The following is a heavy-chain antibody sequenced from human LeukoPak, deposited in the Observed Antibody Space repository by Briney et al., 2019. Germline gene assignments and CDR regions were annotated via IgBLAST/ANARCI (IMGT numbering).Heavy chain of an antibody. D-gene: IGHD3-10*01. Sequence: GGALRLSCAASGFTFSTYWMTWVRLAPGKGLEWVANIKQDGREKYYVDSVKGGLTISRDNAKNSLYLQMNSLRAEDTAVYYCARGYGSGSQPFAYWGQGTLVTVSS. CDR1: GFTFSTYW. CDR2: IKQDGREK. V-gene: IGHV3-7*04. J-gene: IGHJ4*02. CDR3: ARGYGSGSQPFAY.